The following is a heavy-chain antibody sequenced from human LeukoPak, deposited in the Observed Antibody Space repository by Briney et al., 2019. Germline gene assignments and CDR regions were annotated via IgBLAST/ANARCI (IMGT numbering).Heavy chain of an antibody. CDR1: GGSFSGYY. D-gene: IGHD6-13*01. CDR3: ARVYSSSPTSHLGPGWYFDL. Sequence: SETLSLTCAVYGGSFSGYYWSWIRQPPGKGLEWIGEINHSGSTNYSPSLKSRVTISVDTSKNQFSLKLSSVTAADTAVYYCARVYSSSPTSHLGPGWYFDLWGRGTLVTVSS. V-gene: IGHV4-34*01. J-gene: IGHJ2*01. CDR2: INHSGST.